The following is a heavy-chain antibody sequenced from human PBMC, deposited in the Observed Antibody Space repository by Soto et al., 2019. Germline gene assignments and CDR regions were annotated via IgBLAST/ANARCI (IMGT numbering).Heavy chain of an antibody. CDR1: GGSISSGDYY. V-gene: IGHV4-30-4*01. D-gene: IGHD4-4*01. CDR2: IYYSGST. J-gene: IGHJ4*02. CDR3: ARVVTPLGGDY. Sequence: SETLSLTCTVSGGSISSGDYYWSWIRQPPGKGLEWIGYIYYSGSTYYNPSLKSRVTISVDTSKNQFSLKLSSVTAADTAVYYCARVVTPLGGDYWGQGTLVTVSS.